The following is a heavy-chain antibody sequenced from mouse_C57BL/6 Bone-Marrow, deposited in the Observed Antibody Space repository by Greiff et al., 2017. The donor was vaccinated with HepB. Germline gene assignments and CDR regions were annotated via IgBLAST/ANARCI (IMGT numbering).Heavy chain of an antibody. CDR3: AKKTTVGGVYAMDY. Sequence: QVQLQQSGPGLVQPSQSLSITCTVSGFSFTSYGVHWVRQSPGKGLEWLGVIWRGGSTDYNAAFLSGLSITKDNSTNQVFFKMNRLQADDTAIYCCAKKTTVGGVYAMDYWGQGTSVTVSS. D-gene: IGHD1-1*01. J-gene: IGHJ4*01. V-gene: IGHV2-5*01. CDR2: IWRGGST. CDR1: GFSFTSYG.